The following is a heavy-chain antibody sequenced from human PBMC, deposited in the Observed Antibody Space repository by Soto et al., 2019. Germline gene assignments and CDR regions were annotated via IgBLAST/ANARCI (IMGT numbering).Heavy chain of an antibody. Sequence: QVQLQQWGAGLLKPSETLSLTCAVYGGSFSGYYWSWIRQPPGKGLEWIGEINHSGSTNYNPSLKSRVTISVDTSKNQFSLKLSSVTAADTAVYYCARGEVVRWYFDYWGQGTLVTVSS. CDR3: ARGEVVRWYFDY. CDR2: INHSGST. J-gene: IGHJ4*02. CDR1: GGSFSGYY. V-gene: IGHV4-34*01. D-gene: IGHD2-15*01.